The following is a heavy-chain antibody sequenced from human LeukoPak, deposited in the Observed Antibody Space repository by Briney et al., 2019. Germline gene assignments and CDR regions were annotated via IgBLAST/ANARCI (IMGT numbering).Heavy chain of an antibody. J-gene: IGHJ6*02. CDR1: GFTFSSYG. Sequence: GRSLRLSCAASGFTFSSYGMHWVRRAPGKGLEWVAVIWYDGSNKYYADSVKGRFTISRDNSKNTLYLQMNSLRAEDTAVYYCAREETGYGMDVWGQGTTVTVSS. V-gene: IGHV3-33*01. CDR3: AREETGYGMDV. CDR2: IWYDGSNK.